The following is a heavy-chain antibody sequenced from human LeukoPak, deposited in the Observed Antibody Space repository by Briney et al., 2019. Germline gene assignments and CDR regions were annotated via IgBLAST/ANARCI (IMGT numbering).Heavy chain of an antibody. CDR3: AVGSGSYLLPDY. CDR2: INPSGGST. J-gene: IGHJ4*02. D-gene: IGHD3-10*01. Sequence: GASVKVSCKASGYTFTSYYMHWVRQAPGQGLEWMGMINPSGGSTSYAQKFQGRVTMARDMSTSTVYMELSSLRSEDTAVYYCAVGSGSYLLPDYWGQGTLVTVSS. CDR1: GYTFTSYY. V-gene: IGHV1-46*01.